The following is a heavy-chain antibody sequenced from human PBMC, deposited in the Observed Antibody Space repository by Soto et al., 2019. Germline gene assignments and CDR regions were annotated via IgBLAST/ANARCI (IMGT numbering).Heavy chain of an antibody. CDR1: GGTFSSYT. CDR3: ARAFRGSYGDFGAYFQH. V-gene: IGHV1-69*02. Sequence: QVQLVQSGAEVKKPGSSVKVSCKASGGTFSSYTISWVRQAPGQGLEWMGRIIPILGIANYAQKFQGRVTITADKSTRTAYMELSSLRSEDTAVYYCARAFRGSYGDFGAYFQHWGQGTLVTVSS. D-gene: IGHD4-17*01. J-gene: IGHJ1*01. CDR2: IIPILGIA.